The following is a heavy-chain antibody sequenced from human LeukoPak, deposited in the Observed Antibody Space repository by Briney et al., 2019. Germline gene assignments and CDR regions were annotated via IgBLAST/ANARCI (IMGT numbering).Heavy chain of an antibody. J-gene: IGHJ4*02. D-gene: IGHD2-15*01. CDR1: GFTFSNYW. CDR2: INSDGSST. Sequence: GGSLRLSCAAPGFTFSNYWMHWVRQAPGKGLVWVSRINSDGSSTTYADSVKGRFTISRDNAKNTLYLQINSLRAEDTAVYYCARALGGGGTSIYYWGQGTLVTVSS. V-gene: IGHV3-74*01. CDR3: ARALGGGGTSIYY.